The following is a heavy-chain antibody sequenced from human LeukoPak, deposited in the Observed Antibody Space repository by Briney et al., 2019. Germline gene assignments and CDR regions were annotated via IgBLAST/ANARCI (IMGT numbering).Heavy chain of an antibody. CDR2: ISSSSSYI. V-gene: IGHV3-21*01. Sequence: PGGSLRLSCAASGFTFSSCSMNWVRQAPGKGLEWVSSISSSSSYIYYADSVKGRFTISRDNAKNSLYLQMNSLRAEDTAVYYCARGLGDGNYDSNPDAFDIRGQGTMVTVSS. CDR3: ARGLGDGNYDSNPDAFDI. D-gene: IGHD3-22*01. CDR1: GFTFSSCS. J-gene: IGHJ3*02.